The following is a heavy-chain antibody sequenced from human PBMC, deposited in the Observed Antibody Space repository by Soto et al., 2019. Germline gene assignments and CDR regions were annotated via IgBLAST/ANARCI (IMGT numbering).Heavy chain of an antibody. D-gene: IGHD6-13*01. CDR3: ARGRGAAADYCDF. CDR2: ISSSTSHT. CDR1: GFTFSDYY. Sequence: QVQLVESGGGLVKPGGSLRLSCEVSGFTFSDYYMTWIRQAPGTGLEWVSYISSSTSHTNYADSVKGRFTISRDNAKNSLFLLMNSLRAEDTAVYYCARGRGAAADYCDFWGQGTLVTVSS. J-gene: IGHJ4*02. V-gene: IGHV3-11*05.